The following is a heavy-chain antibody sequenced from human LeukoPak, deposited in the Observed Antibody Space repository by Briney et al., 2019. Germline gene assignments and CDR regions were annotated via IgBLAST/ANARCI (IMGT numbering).Heavy chain of an antibody. J-gene: IGHJ4*02. D-gene: IGHD3-10*01. CDR2: IYNSGST. CDR1: GYSISSGYY. CDR3: ARRDYYGSGSYY. Sequence: SETLSLTCTVSGYSISSGYYWGWIRQPPGKGLEWIGSIYNSGSTYYNPSLKSRVSISVDTSKNQFSLKLSSVTAADTAVYYCARRDYYGSGSYYWGQGTLVTVSS. V-gene: IGHV4-38-2*02.